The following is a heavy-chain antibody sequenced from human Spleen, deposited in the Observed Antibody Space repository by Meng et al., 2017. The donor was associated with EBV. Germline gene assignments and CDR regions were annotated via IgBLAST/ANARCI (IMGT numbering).Heavy chain of an antibody. J-gene: IGHJ4*02. D-gene: IGHD5-24*01. V-gene: IGHV4-4*02. CDR2: IYPRGGT. CDR1: GGCTWSGNC. Sequence: QVELEEWGAGLVTASRDLSLTCAYPGGCTWSGNCGSELRQPKGRVRGWIGVIYPRGGTNYNPSLKSRVTISVDKSKNQFSRRLNSVTAADTAVYYCARAPNDGYHPLGYWSQRTLVTVSS. CDR3: ARAPNDGYHPLGY.